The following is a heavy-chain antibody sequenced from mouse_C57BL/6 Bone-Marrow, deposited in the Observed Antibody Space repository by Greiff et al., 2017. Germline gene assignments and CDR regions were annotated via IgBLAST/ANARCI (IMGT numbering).Heavy chain of an antibody. D-gene: IGHD2-4*01. CDR3: ARDPDPYDYDSWFAY. V-gene: IGHV5-4*01. J-gene: IGHJ3*01. CDR2: ISDGGSYT. CDR1: GFTFSSYA. Sequence: EVKLMESGGGLVKPGGSLKLSCAASGFTFSSYAMSWVRQTPEKRPEWVATISDGGSYTYYPDNVKGRFTISRDNAKNNLYLQMSHLKSEDTAMYYCARDPDPYDYDSWFAYWGQGTLVTVSA.